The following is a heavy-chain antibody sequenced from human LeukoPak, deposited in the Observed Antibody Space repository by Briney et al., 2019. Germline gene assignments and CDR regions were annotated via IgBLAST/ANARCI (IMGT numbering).Heavy chain of an antibody. CDR3: AGAVYSSSWYYFDY. CDR2: ITSSSSYI. Sequence: PGGSLRLSCAASGFTFSTYNMNWVRQAPGKGLEWVSSITSSSSYIYYADSVKGRFTISRDNAKNSLYLQMNSLRAEDTAVYYCAGAVYSSSWYYFDYWGQGTLVTVSS. D-gene: IGHD6-13*01. J-gene: IGHJ4*02. V-gene: IGHV3-21*01. CDR1: GFTFSTYN.